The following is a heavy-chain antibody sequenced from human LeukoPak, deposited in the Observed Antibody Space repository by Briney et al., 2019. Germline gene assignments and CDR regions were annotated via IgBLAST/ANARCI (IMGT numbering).Heavy chain of an antibody. CDR3: ARVMYGSYGYDY. V-gene: IGHV1-8*01. J-gene: IGHJ4*02. CDR2: MNPNSGNT. Sequence: APVKVSCKASGYTFTSYDINWVRQATGQGLEWMGWMNPNSGNTGYAQKSQGRVTMTRNTSISTAYMELSSLRSEDTAVYYCARVMYGSYGYDYWGQGTLVTVSS. D-gene: IGHD5-18*01. CDR1: GYTFTSYD.